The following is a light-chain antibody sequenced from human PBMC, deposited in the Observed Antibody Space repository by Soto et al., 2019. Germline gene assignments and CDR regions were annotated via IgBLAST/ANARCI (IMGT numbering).Light chain of an antibody. V-gene: IGKV1-5*01. CDR3: QQDYRACT. J-gene: IGKJ2*02. CDR1: QSVTDW. CDR2: DAS. Sequence: DIQLTQSPSTLSASVGDRVTITCRASQSVTDWLAWYQQKPGKAPKLLIYDASSLQSGVPSRFSGSGSGTEFSLTISSLQHDDFATYYCQQDYRACTFGQGTKVEIK.